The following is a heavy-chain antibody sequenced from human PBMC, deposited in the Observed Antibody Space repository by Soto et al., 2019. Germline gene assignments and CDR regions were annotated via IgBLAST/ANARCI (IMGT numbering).Heavy chain of an antibody. J-gene: IGHJ6*02. V-gene: IGHV3-43D*04. CDR2: VSWNGDVP. CDR1: GFTFDDYA. CDR3: AKGSRTRGPGGMDV. Sequence: EVQLVESGGAVVQPGGSLKLSCAASGFTFDDYAMHWVRQVPGKGLEWVALVSWNGDVPYYADSVKGRFTISRDNSKNSLYLQMNSLRLEDAALYYCAKGSRTRGPGGMDVWGQGTTVTVS. D-gene: IGHD3-16*01.